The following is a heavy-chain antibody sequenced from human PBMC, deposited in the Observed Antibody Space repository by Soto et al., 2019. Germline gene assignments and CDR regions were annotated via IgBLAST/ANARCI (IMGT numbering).Heavy chain of an antibody. CDR3: AKDREHCLSHLCSSYIDY. D-gene: IGHD2-2*01. Sequence: GGSLRLSCAASQFTFSNYGMHWARQAPGKGLEWVAVISYDGSNKYYADSVKGRFIISRDNSKNTLSLQMNSLRAEDTAVYYCAKDREHCLSHLCSSYIDYWGQGPLVTGSS. V-gene: IGHV3-30*18. CDR1: QFTFSNYG. CDR2: ISYDGSNK. J-gene: IGHJ4*02.